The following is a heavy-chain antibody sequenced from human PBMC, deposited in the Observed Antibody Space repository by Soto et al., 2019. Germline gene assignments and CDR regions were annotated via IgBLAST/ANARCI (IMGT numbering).Heavy chain of an antibody. J-gene: IGHJ6*02. D-gene: IGHD3-22*01. V-gene: IGHV1-18*01. CDR2: ISAYNGNT. CDR1: GYTFTSYG. Sequence: ASVKVSCKASGYTFTSYGISWVRQAPGQGLEWMGWISAYNGNTNYAQKLQGRVTMTTDTSTSTAYMELRSLRSDDTAVYYCARVGGVLDSSGYYPNYYYYGMDVWGQGTTVTVSS. CDR3: ARVGGVLDSSGYYPNYYYYGMDV.